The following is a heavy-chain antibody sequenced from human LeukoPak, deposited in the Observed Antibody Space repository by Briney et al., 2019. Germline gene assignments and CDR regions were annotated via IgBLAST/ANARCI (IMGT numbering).Heavy chain of an antibody. CDR3: ARPYYRSGQAAFDI. Sequence: PGGSLRLSCAASGFTFSSYEMNWVRQAPGKGLEWVSYISSSGSTIYYADSVKGRFTISRDNAKNSLYLQMNSLRAEDTAVYYCARPYYRSGQAAFDIWGQGTMVTVSS. V-gene: IGHV3-48*03. D-gene: IGHD2-15*01. CDR2: ISSSGSTI. CDR1: GFTFSSYE. J-gene: IGHJ3*02.